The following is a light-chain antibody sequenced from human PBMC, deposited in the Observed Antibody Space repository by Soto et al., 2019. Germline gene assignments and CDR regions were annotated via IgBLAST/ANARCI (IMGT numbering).Light chain of an antibody. CDR1: QSVSGN. V-gene: IGKV3-15*01. CDR3: QQYTEWPPVT. Sequence: EIVMTQSPATLSVSPGERATLSCRASQSVSGNLAWYQQKPGQAPRLLSYGASARATGIPARFSGSGSGTEFTLTISRLQSEDFAVYYCQQYTEWPPVTFGGGTKVEIK. CDR2: GAS. J-gene: IGKJ4*01.